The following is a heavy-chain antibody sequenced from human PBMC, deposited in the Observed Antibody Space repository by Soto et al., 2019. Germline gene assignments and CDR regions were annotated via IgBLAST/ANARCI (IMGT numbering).Heavy chain of an antibody. D-gene: IGHD6-13*01. J-gene: IGHJ6*02. V-gene: IGHV1-69*01. Sequence: QVQLVQSGAEVKKPGSSVKVSCKASGGTFSSYAISWVRQAPGQGLEWMGGIIPIFGTANYAQKFQGRVTITADESTSTASMELSSLRSEDTAVYYCARDSKPYSSSWGYYYYGMDVWGQGTTVTVSS. CDR2: IIPIFGTA. CDR3: ARDSKPYSSSWGYYYYGMDV. CDR1: GGTFSSYA.